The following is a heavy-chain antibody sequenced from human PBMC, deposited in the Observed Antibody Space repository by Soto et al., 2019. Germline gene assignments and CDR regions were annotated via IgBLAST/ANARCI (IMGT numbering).Heavy chain of an antibody. CDR1: GGSISSSSYY. D-gene: IGHD3-22*01. J-gene: IGHJ4*02. Sequence: PSETLSLTCTVSGGSISSSSYYWGWIRQPPGKGLEWIGSIYYSGSTYYNPSLKSRVTISVDTSKNQFSLKLSSVTAADTAVYYCARHKRATYYYDSSLVYYFDYWGQGTLVTVSS. CDR2: IYYSGST. CDR3: ARHKRATYYYDSSLVYYFDY. V-gene: IGHV4-39*01.